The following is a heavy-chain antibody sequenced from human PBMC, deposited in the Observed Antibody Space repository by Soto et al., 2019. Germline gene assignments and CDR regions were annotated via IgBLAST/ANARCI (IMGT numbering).Heavy chain of an antibody. J-gene: IGHJ4*02. Sequence: PSETLSLTCAVSGVSITTNGYSWSWIRQPPGKGLEWIGYIYPSGTIFYNPSLNSRVTISADTSNNQFSLKLTSVTAADTAVYFCATYTALAKYYFDYWGRGTLVTVSS. CDR1: GVSITTNGYS. D-gene: IGHD3-16*01. V-gene: IGHV4-30-2*01. CDR2: IYPSGTI. CDR3: ATYTALAKYYFDY.